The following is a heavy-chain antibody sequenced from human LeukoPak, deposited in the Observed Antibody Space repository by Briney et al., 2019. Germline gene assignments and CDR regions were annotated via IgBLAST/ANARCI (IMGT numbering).Heavy chain of an antibody. J-gene: IGHJ4*01. CDR3: LKDADY. CDR2: INSDVSST. CDR1: GFTFSISG. Sequence: GGSLRLSCAASGFTFSISGMHWVHQAPGKGLVWVSLINSDVSSTWYADSVKGRFTISRDNAKNTVYLQMDSLRAEDTAVYYCLKDADYWGHGTRVTVSS. V-gene: IGHV3-74*01.